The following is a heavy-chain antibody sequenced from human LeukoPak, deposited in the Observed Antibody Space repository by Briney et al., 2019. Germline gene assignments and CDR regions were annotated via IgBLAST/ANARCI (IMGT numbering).Heavy chain of an antibody. CDR1: GFTFTNAW. J-gene: IGHJ4*02. CDR3: TRGGWLRYYFDY. V-gene: IGHV3-15*01. CDR2: IKSKTDGGTT. Sequence: GGSLRLSCVASGFTFTNAWMTWVRQAPGKGLEWVGRIKSKTDGGTTDYAAPVKDRFTISRDDSKNTVYLQINSLKTEDTAIYYCTRGGWLRYYFDYWGQGTLVTVSS. D-gene: IGHD5-24*01.